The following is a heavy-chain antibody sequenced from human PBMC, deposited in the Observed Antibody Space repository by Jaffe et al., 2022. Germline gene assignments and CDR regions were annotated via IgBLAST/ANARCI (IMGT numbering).Heavy chain of an antibody. CDR3: ARDGGHCSSTSCYPDY. D-gene: IGHD2-2*01. CDR1: GYTFTGYY. Sequence: QVQLVQSGAEVKKPGASVKVSCKASGYTFTGYYMHWVRQAPGQGLEWMGWINPNSGGTNYAQKFQGRVTMTRDTSISTAYMELSRLRSDDTAVYYCARDGGHCSSTSCYPDYWGQGTLVTVSS. V-gene: IGHV1-2*02. J-gene: IGHJ4*02. CDR2: INPNSGGT.